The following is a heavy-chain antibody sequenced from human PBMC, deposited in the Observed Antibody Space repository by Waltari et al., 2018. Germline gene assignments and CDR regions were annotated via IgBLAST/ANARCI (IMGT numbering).Heavy chain of an antibody. CDR3: AKQQGWELFEYFFDY. CDR1: GLTFNNLP. V-gene: IGHV3-23*04. CDR2: IGSGGDI. Sequence: EVQLVESGGGLVQPGGSLQLSCKVPGLTFNNLPGSWVRQAPGKGLEWVSTIGSGGDIYYGDSVKGRFFISRDNSKNTLYLQMNSLRVEDTAVYYCAKQQGWELFEYFFDYWGQGTLVSVS. J-gene: IGHJ4*02. D-gene: IGHD1-26*01.